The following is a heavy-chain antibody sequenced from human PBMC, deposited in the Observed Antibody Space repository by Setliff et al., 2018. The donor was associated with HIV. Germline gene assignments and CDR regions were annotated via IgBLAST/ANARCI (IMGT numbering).Heavy chain of an antibody. CDR3: ARRDGRSMNAFQI. V-gene: IGHV5-51*03. J-gene: IGHJ3*01. CDR1: EYTFTTYW. Sequence: GKSLKISCKALEYTFTTYWIAWVRQMPGEGLEWMGIIYPDDSNIRYNPSFQSQVTISADKSITTAYLEIHNLKASDTATYYCARRDGRSMNAFQIWGPGTKVTVSS. D-gene: IGHD6-13*01. CDR2: IYPDDSNI.